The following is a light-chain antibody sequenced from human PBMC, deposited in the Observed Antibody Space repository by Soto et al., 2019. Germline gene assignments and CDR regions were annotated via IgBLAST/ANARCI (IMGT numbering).Light chain of an antibody. J-gene: IGKJ3*01. Sequence: EIVLTQSPVTLSLSPGERATLSCGASQSVSSSHLVWYQQKPGLAPRLLIYDASNRATGLPDRFSGSGSGTDFTLTISRLGPEDFAVYYCQQYDTSPFTFGPGTKVDIK. V-gene: IGKV3D-20*01. CDR1: QSVSSSH. CDR3: QQYDTSPFT. CDR2: DAS.